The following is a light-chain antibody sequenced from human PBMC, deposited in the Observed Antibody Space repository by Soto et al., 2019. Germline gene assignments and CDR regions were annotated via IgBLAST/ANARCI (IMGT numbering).Light chain of an antibody. J-gene: IGLJ1*01. CDR2: EVN. V-gene: IGLV2-14*01. Sequence: QSALTQPASVSGSPGQSITISCTGTSSDVGGYRYVSWFQQHPGKAPKLMIYEVNNRPSGVSNRFSGSKSGNTASLTISGLQAEDEADYYCSSYTSSSNPYVIGTGTKVTVL. CDR3: SSYTSSSNPYV. CDR1: SSDVGGYRY.